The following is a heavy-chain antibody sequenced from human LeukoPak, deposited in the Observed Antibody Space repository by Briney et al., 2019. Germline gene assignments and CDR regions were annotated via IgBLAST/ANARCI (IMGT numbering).Heavy chain of an antibody. V-gene: IGHV4-61*01. CDR1: GGSVSNSYY. Sequence: KTSETLSLTCTVSGGSVSNSYYWNWIRQPPGKGLEWIGYIYYSGSTKYNPSLKSRVTISVDTSKNQFSLKLSSVTAADTAVYYCAGSQRGYSYGEEYWGQGTLVTVSS. CDR3: AGSQRGYSYGEEY. J-gene: IGHJ4*02. D-gene: IGHD5-18*01. CDR2: IYYSGST.